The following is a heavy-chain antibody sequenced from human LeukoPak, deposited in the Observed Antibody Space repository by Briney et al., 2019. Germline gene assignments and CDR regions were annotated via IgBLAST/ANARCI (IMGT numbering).Heavy chain of an antibody. D-gene: IGHD6-19*01. CDR3: ARRSGIAVAGAFDY. J-gene: IGHJ4*02. CDR2: ITSSSSYI. Sequence: GGSLRLSCAASGFTFSSYSMNWVRQAPGKGLQWVSSITSSSSYIYYADSVKGRFTISRDNAKNSLYLQMNSLRAEDTAVYYCARRSGIAVAGAFDYWGQGTLVTVSS. V-gene: IGHV3-21*04. CDR1: GFTFSSYS.